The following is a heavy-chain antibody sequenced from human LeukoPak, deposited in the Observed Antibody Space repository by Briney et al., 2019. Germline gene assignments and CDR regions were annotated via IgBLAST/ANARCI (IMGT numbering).Heavy chain of an antibody. V-gene: IGHV3-21*01. CDR2: MSSGGRYI. CDR3: ARDRPTGASRLFVVQ. CDR1: GFTFSSYS. D-gene: IGHD3-3*01. J-gene: IGHJ4*02. Sequence: GGSLRLSCAASGFTFSSYSMAWVRQAPGKGLEWVSSMSSGGRYIYYADSVRGRFTISRDNAKNSLYLLMNSLRVEDTAVYYCARDRPTGASRLFVVQWGQGTLVTVSS.